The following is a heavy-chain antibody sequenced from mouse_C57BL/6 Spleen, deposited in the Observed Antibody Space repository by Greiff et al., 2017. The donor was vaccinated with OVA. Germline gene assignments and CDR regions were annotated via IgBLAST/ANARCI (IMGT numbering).Heavy chain of an antibody. V-gene: IGHV1-54*01. CDR1: GYAFTNYL. J-gene: IGHJ3*01. D-gene: IGHD3-2*02. CDR2: INPGSGGT. CDR3: ARSAQAPFAY. Sequence: VKLMESGAELVRPGTSVKVSCKASGYAFTNYLIEWVKQRPGQGLEWIGVINPGSGGTNYNEKFKGKATLTADKSSSTAYMQISSLTSEDAVVYFCARSAQAPFAYWGQGTLVTVSA.